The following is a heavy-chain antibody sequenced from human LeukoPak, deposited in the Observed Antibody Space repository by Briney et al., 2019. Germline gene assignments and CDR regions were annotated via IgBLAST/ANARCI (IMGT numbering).Heavy chain of an antibody. V-gene: IGHV1-18*01. CDR3: ARVFHDSSGYYPYYFDC. Sequence: ASVKVSCKASGYTFTSYGISWVRQAPGQGLEWTGWISAYNGNTNYAQKLQGRVTMTTDTSTSTAYMELRSLRSDDTAVYYCARVFHDSSGYYPYYFDCWGQGTLVPVSS. J-gene: IGHJ4*02. CDR1: GYTFTSYG. D-gene: IGHD3-22*01. CDR2: ISAYNGNT.